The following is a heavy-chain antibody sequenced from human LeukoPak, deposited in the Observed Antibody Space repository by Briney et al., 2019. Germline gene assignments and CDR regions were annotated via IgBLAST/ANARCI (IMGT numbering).Heavy chain of an antibody. Sequence: ASVTVSCKASGYTFTSYSISWVRQAPGQGLEWMGWISAYNGNTIYAQKVKGRVTITKDTSTSTAYMELRSLKSDDTAVYYCARASYCSDGSCYSDYWGQGTLVTVSS. CDR3: ARASYCSDGSCYSDY. J-gene: IGHJ4*02. CDR2: ISAYNGNT. CDR1: GYTFTSYS. V-gene: IGHV1-18*01. D-gene: IGHD2-15*01.